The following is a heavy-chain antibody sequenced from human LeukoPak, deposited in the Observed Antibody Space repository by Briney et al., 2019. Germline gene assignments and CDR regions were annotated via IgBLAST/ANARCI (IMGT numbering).Heavy chain of an antibody. D-gene: IGHD2-2*01. CDR1: GFTFDDYA. CDR2: ISWNGDIK. CDR3: AKDRMGASFTIPDY. V-gene: IGHV3-9*01. J-gene: IGHJ4*02. Sequence: GGSLRLSCAAPGFTFDDYAMHWVRQAPGKGLEWVSGISWNGDIKGYADSVKVRFTISRDNAQNSLYLQINSLRPEDTAFYSCAKDRMGASFTIPDYWGQGTLVTVSS.